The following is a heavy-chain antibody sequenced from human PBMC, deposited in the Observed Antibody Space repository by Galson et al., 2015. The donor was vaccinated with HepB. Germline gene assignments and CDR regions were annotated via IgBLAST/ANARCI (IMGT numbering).Heavy chain of an antibody. Sequence: SVKVSCKASGYTFTSYAMHWVRQAPGQRLEWMGWIDAGNGNTKYSQKFQGRVTITRDTSASTAYMELSSLRSEDTAVYYCARDHSSSPEAHFDYWGQGTLVTVSS. V-gene: IGHV1-3*01. CDR1: GYTFTSYA. D-gene: IGHD6-13*01. CDR3: ARDHSSSPEAHFDY. CDR2: IDAGNGNT. J-gene: IGHJ4*02.